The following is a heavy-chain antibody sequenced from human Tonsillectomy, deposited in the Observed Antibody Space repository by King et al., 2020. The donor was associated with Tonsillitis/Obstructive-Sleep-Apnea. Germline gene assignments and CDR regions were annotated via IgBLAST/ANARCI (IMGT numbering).Heavy chain of an antibody. J-gene: IGHJ4*02. CDR1: GFTFRRSW. V-gene: IGHV3-7*01. D-gene: IGHD6-19*01. CDR2: IKEGGSEK. CDR3: AKTYSGWYGGD. Sequence: VQLVESGGGLVQPGGSLRLSCAASGFTFRRSWMSWVRQVPGKGLEWVANIKEGGSEKYYVDSVKGRFIISRDDAKNTVFLQMNSLRAEDTAVYYCAKTYSGWYGGDWGQETLVTVSP.